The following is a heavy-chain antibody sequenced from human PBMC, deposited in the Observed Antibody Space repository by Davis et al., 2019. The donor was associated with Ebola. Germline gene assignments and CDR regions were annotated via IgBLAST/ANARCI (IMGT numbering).Heavy chain of an antibody. CDR1: GVTFSSYA. CDR3: ARTASGYSGYRSLYYFDY. J-gene: IGHJ4*02. CDR2: ISGSGGST. V-gene: IGHV3-23*01. Sequence: GESPKTPCAASGVTFSSYAMSWVRQATEKGLEWVSAISGSGGSTYYADSVKGRFTISRDNSKNTLYLQMNSLRAEDTAVYYCARTASGYSGYRSLYYFDYWGQGTLVTVSS. D-gene: IGHD5-12*01.